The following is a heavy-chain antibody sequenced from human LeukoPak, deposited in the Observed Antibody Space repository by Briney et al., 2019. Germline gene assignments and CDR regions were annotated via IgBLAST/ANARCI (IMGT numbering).Heavy chain of an antibody. CDR2: IYYSGST. CDR3: ARNYYDFWSGLGPAFDY. CDR1: GGSFSGYY. Sequence: PSETLSLTCAVDGGSFSGYYWSWIRQPPGKGLEWIGYIYYSGSTYYNPSLKSRVTISVDTSKNQFSLKLSSVTAADTAVYYCARNYYDFWSGLGPAFDYWGQGTLVTVSS. J-gene: IGHJ4*02. V-gene: IGHV4-59*06. D-gene: IGHD3-3*01.